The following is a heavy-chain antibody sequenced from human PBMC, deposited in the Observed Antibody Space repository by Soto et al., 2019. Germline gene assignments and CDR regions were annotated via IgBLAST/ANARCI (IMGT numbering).Heavy chain of an antibody. D-gene: IGHD2-15*01. CDR2: IYDSGST. CDR3: ARYSRSYFDY. J-gene: IGHJ4*02. CDR1: GGSVSRSGYF. Sequence: QVQLQESGPGLVKPSQTLSLTCTVSGGSVSRSGYFWSWIRQHPGKGLEWIGYIYDSGSTYYNPSLKGRVSLAMDTSKNPFYLKLTSVTAADTAMYYCARYSRSYFDYWGQGTLVTVSS. V-gene: IGHV4-31*03.